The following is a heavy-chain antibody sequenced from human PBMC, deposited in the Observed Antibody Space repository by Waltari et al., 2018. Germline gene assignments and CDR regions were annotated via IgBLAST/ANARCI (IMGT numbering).Heavy chain of an antibody. J-gene: IGHJ5*02. D-gene: IGHD3-16*01. CDR1: GYTFTSYA. Sequence: QVQLVQSGAEVKKPGASVRVSCKASGYTFTSYAMHRVRQAPGQRLEWMGWINAGNGNTKYSQKFQGRVTITRDTSASTAYMELSSLGSEDTAGYYCARVGGGWFDPWGQGTLVTVSS. V-gene: IGHV1-3*01. CDR2: INAGNGNT. CDR3: ARVGGGWFDP.